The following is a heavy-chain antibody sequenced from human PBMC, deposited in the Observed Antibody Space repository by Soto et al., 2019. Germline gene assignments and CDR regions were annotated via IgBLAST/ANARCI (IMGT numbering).Heavy chain of an antibody. V-gene: IGHV1-8*01. CDR1: GYTFTKFD. J-gene: IGHJ5*02. CDR2: MNPNSGNT. Sequence: QVQLVQSGAEVKKPGASVRVSRKASGYTFTKFDINWVRQATGQGLEWMGWMNPNSGNTGYAQKCQGRVTMTRNTSITTAYMELSTLRSEDTAVYYCVRGDYGDYSHWFDPWGQGTLVTVSS. D-gene: IGHD4-17*01. CDR3: VRGDYGDYSHWFDP.